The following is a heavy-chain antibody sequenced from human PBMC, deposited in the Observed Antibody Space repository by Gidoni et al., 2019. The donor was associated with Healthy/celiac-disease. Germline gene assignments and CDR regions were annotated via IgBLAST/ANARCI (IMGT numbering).Heavy chain of an antibody. CDR3: ANNRSWGDSDSLFDY. Sequence: EVQLLESGGGLVQPGGSLRLSCAASGFTFSSYAMSWVRQAPGKGLEGFSAMRGSGGRTYYADYVKGRFTISRDNSKNTLYLQMNSLRAEDTAVYYCANNRSWGDSDSLFDYWGQGTLVTVSS. CDR2: MRGSGGRT. V-gene: IGHV3-23*01. CDR1: GFTFSSYA. J-gene: IGHJ4*02. D-gene: IGHD5-12*01.